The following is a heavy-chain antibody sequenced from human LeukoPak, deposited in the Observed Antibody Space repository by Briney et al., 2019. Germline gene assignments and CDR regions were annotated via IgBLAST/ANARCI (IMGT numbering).Heavy chain of an antibody. CDR2: IQHDETEI. CDR1: GFTFRTSG. CDR3: ARESGATKIGQLLNY. Sequence: PGGSLRLSCTASGFTFRTSGMHWVRQAPGKGREWLGFIQHDETEIYSADSVRGRFTFSRDNFKSTVYLQMNSLRVEDSAVYYCARESGATKIGQLLNYWGQGTLVSVSS. D-gene: IGHD3-10*01. V-gene: IGHV3-30*02. J-gene: IGHJ4*02.